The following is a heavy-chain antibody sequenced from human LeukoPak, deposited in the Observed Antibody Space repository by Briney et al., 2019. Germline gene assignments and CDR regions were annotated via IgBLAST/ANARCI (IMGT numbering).Heavy chain of an antibody. D-gene: IGHD2-21*01. J-gene: IGHJ3*02. CDR3: CHSLSGRTGAFDI. Sequence: SQTLSLTCAISGDSVSSNSAAWNSIRQSPPRGLELLGTTYYKSKWYNDYAVSVKSRITINPDTSKNQFSLQLDSVTPEDTAVYYCCHSLSGRTGAFDIWGGGTVVTVSS. CDR2: TYYKSKWYN. CDR1: GDSVSSNSAA. V-gene: IGHV6-1*01.